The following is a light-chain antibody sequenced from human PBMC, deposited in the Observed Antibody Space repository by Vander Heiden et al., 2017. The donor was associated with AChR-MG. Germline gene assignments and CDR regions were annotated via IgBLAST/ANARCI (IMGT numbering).Light chain of an antibody. V-gene: IGKV3-20*01. CDR2: GAS. CDR3: QQYGSSPLT. CDR1: QSVSSSY. J-gene: IGKJ4*01. Sequence: ELVLTQSRGTLSLSPGEGATLSCRASQSVSSSYLAWYQQKPGQASRLLIYGASSRATGIPDRFSGSGSGTDFTLTISRLEPEDFAVYYCQQYGSSPLTFGGGTKVEIK.